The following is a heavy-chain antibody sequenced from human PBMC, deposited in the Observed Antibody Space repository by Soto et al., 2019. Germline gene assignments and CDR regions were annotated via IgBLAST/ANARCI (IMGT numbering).Heavy chain of an antibody. CDR3: IQSRCGGDCLQSYASYYYYGMDV. J-gene: IGHJ6*02. D-gene: IGHD2-21*02. CDR1: AFSLSTGGVG. CDR2: IYWDDDK. Sequence: QITLKESGPTLVKPTQTLTLTCTFSAFSLSTGGVGVGWIRQPPGKALEWLALIYWDDDKRYSPSLRSRLTITKDTSNNQVVLTMTNMAPVDTATYYCIQSRCGGDCLQSYASYYYYGMDVWGQGTTVTVSS. V-gene: IGHV2-5*02.